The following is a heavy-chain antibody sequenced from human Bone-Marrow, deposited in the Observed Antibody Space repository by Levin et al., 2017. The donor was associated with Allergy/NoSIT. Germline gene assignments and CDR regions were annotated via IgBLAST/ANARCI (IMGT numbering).Heavy chain of an antibody. CDR1: GYTFTNFW. CDR3: ARHVVGCRRMDVFEVDNTVGQ. CDR2: IDPADSST. J-gene: IGHJ4*02. Sequence: GESLKISCKGSGYTFTNFWIIWVRQVPGKGLEWMGRIDPADSSTHYSPSLQGHVTISIDKSISTSYLQWTSLKASDTAVYYCARHVVGCRRMDVFEVDNTVGQWGQGTRVAVSP. D-gene: IGHD2-15*01. V-gene: IGHV5-10-1*01.